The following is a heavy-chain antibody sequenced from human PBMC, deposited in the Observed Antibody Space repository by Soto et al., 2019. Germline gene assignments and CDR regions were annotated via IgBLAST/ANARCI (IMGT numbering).Heavy chain of an antibody. Sequence: EVHLVQSGGGLEQPGRSLRLSCAGSGFTFDDYDMHWVRQVPGKGLEWVSSITWNSGTIAYADSVKGRFTISRDNAKNSLYLQMNTLRVADTALYYCAKEIGPNGVAGSAWYGFDYWGQGALVTVSS. CDR1: GFTFDDYD. CDR3: AKEIGPNGVAGSAWYGFDY. CDR2: ITWNSGTI. J-gene: IGHJ4*02. V-gene: IGHV3-9*01. D-gene: IGHD6-19*01.